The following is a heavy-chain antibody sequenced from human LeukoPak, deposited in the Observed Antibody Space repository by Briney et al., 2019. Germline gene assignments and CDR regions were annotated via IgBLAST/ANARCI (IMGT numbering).Heavy chain of an antibody. Sequence: SETLSLTCIVPGGSLSSYTWSSIRQPPGKGVEWIGDIYFSGSTNKNPALKGRVPISVDTSKNQFSLKLSSVTAADTAVYYCARGPPYCSGGSCYVDWGQGTLVTVAS. CDR3: ARGPPYCSGGSCYVD. D-gene: IGHD2-15*01. V-gene: IGHV4-59*01. CDR1: GGSLSSYT. J-gene: IGHJ4*02. CDR2: IYFSGST.